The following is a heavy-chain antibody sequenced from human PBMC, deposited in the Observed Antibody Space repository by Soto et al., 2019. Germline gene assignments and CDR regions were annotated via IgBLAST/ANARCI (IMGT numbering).Heavy chain of an antibody. CDR2: INSDGSST. CDR3: ARAEAYYDILTGYYRVFAY. Sequence: GGSLRLSCAAPGYTFSSYWMDWVRQAPGKGLVWVSRINSDGSSTSYADSVKGRFTISRDNAKNTLYLQMNSLRAEDTAVYYCARAEAYYDILTGYYRVFAYWGQGTLVTVSS. J-gene: IGHJ4*02. CDR1: GYTFSSYW. V-gene: IGHV3-74*01. D-gene: IGHD3-9*01.